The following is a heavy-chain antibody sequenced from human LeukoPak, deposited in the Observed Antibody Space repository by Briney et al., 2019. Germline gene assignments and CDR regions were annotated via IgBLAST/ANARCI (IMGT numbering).Heavy chain of an antibody. V-gene: IGHV1-18*01. CDR1: GYTFNIYG. D-gene: IGHD3-3*01. Sequence: ASVKVSCKASGYTFNIYGINWVRQAPGQGLQWMGWISPYSGNTKYAQNLQSRVTMTTDTSTSTAYMELRNLISDDTAVYFCARDAIGMEAFDFWGRGTLVTVSS. J-gene: IGHJ2*01. CDR3: ARDAIGMEAFDF. CDR2: ISPYSGNT.